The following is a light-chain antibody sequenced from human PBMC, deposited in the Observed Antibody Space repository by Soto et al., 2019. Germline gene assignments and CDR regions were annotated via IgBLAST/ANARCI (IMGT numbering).Light chain of an antibody. CDR1: QSVSSN. CDR2: GAS. CDR3: QHYSDWLWT. V-gene: IGKV3-15*01. J-gene: IGKJ1*01. Sequence: MSQSPATLSVSTGERATLSCRASQSVSSNLAWYQQKPGQAPRLLIYGASTRATGIPARFSGSGSGTEFTLTISSLQSEDFAVYYCQHYSDWLWTFAQGTKVAIK.